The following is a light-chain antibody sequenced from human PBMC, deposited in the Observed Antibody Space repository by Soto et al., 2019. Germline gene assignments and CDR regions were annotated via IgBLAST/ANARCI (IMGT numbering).Light chain of an antibody. V-gene: IGLV2-14*01. CDR1: SSDVGGYNY. CDR2: DVS. J-gene: IGLJ2*01. Sequence: QSALTQPASVSGSPGQSITISCPGASSDVGGYNYVSWYQQHPGKAPKLMIYDVSNRPSGVSNRFSGSKSGNTASLTISGLQAEDEADYYCSAYTGSSTYVVFGGGTQLTFL. CDR3: SAYTGSSTYVV.